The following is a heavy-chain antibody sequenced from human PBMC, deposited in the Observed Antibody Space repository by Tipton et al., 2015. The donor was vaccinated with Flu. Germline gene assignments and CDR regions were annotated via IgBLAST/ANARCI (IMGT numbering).Heavy chain of an antibody. CDR2: ISYDGSSK. V-gene: IGHV3-30*01. CDR1: GFTFSSYA. Sequence: SLRLSCAASGFTFSSYAMHWVRQAPGKGLEWVAVISYDGSSKYYADSVKGRFTISRDNSKNTLYLQMNSLRAEDTAVYYCARGRSLVVVAATDYWGQGTLVTVSS. D-gene: IGHD2-15*01. CDR3: ARGRSLVVVAATDY. J-gene: IGHJ4*02.